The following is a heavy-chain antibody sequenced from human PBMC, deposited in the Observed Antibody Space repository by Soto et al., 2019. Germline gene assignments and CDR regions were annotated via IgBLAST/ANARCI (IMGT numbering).Heavy chain of an antibody. CDR2: INPNSGGT. CDR3: ARAAGDYFDY. D-gene: IGHD4-17*01. J-gene: IGHJ4*02. CDR1: GYTFTNYA. Sequence: GASVKVSCKASGYTFTNYAMHWVRQAPGQGLEWMGWINPNSGGTNYAQKFQGWVTMTRDTSISTAYMELSRLRSDDTAVYYCARAAGDYFDYWGQGTLVTVSS. V-gene: IGHV1-2*04.